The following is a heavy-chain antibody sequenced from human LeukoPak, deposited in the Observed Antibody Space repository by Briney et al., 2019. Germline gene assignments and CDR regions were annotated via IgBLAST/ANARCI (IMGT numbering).Heavy chain of an antibody. CDR1: GGSISSYY. V-gene: IGHV4-4*07. CDR3: ARHKAAGDYFDY. CDR2: IYTSGST. Sequence: SETLSLTCTVSGGSISSYYWSWIRQPAGKGLEWIGRIYTSGSTNYNPSLKSRVTISVDTSKNQFSLRLSSVTAADTAVYYCARHKAAGDYFDYWGQGTLVTVSS. J-gene: IGHJ4*02. D-gene: IGHD6-13*01.